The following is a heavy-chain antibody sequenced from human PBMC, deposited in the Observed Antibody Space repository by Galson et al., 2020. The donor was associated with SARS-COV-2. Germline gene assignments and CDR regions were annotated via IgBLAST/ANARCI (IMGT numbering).Heavy chain of an antibody. CDR2: IIPIFGTA. Sequence: SVKVSCKASGGTFSSYAISWVRQAPGQGLEWMGGIIPIFGTANYAQKFQGRVTITADESTSTAYMELSSLRSEDTAVYYCARGGWLQGGGLQKNYYYYCMDVWGKGTTVTGAS. D-gene: IGHD3-22*01. J-gene: IGHJ6*03. CDR1: GGTFSSYA. CDR3: ARGGWLQGGGLQKNYYYYCMDV. V-gene: IGHV1-69*13.